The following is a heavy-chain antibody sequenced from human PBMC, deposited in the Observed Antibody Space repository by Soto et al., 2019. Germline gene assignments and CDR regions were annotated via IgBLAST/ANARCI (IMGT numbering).Heavy chain of an antibody. CDR3: ARDRADILTGYDAFDI. CDR2: IKQDGSEK. CDR1: GFTFSSSW. D-gene: IGHD3-9*01. Sequence: PGGSLRLSCAASGFTFSSSWMSWVRQAPGKGLEWVANIKQDGSEKYYVDSVKGRFTISRDNAKNSLYLQMNSLRAEDTAVYYCARDRADILTGYDAFDIWGQGTMVTVSS. V-gene: IGHV3-7*01. J-gene: IGHJ3*02.